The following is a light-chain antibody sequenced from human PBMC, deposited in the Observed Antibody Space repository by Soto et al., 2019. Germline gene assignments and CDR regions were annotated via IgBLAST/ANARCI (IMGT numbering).Light chain of an antibody. Sequence: QSVLPQPPSASGTPGQRVTISCSTTNSRSGSNYVYWYQQLPGAAPKLLIYRNDQRPSGVPDRFSASKSGTSASLSISGLLSEDEADYFCAKWDDSLRVYVFGSGTKLTVL. CDR3: AKWDDSLRVYV. V-gene: IGLV1-47*01. CDR1: NSRSGSNY. CDR2: RND. J-gene: IGLJ1*01.